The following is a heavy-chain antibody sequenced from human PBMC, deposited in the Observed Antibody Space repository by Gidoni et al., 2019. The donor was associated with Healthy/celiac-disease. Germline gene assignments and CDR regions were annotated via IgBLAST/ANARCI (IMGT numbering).Heavy chain of an antibody. CDR1: GFSISNDRRG. CDR3: ARMRYGSGTGLSYGMDV. V-gene: IGHV2-26*01. Sequence: QVTLKESGPVLVKPTETLTLTCTVSGFSISNDRRGVSWIRQPPGKALEWLAHIFSNDEKSYSTSLKSRLTISKDTSKSQVVLTMTNMDPVDTATYYCARMRYGSGTGLSYGMDVWGQGTTVTVSS. D-gene: IGHD3-10*01. CDR2: IFSNDEK. J-gene: IGHJ6*02.